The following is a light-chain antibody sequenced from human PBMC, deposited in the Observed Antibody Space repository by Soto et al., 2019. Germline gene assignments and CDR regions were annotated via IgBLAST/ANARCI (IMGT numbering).Light chain of an antibody. CDR1: QSVNNNF. CDR2: GAS. CDR3: QQYGDSPST. Sequence: EIVLTQSPATLSLSPGERAALSCGASQSVNNNFFAWYQQIPGQAPRLLIYGASSRASGIPARLSGSGSGTDFTLTISRLEPEDFAVYYCQQYGDSPSTFGQGTKLQIK. V-gene: IGKV3-20*01. J-gene: IGKJ2*01.